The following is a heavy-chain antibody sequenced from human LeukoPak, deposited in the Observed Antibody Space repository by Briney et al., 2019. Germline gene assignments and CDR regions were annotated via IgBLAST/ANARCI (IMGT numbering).Heavy chain of an antibody. J-gene: IGHJ3*02. CDR2: ISYDGSNK. V-gene: IGHV3-30*03. CDR3: ARVFTPYYYDSSGKDAFDI. CDR1: GFTFSSYG. Sequence: GGSLRLSCAAYGFTFSSYGMHWDRQAPGKGLEWVAVISYDGSNKYYADSVKGRFTISRDNSKNTLYLQMNSLRAEDTAVYYCARVFTPYYYDSSGKDAFDIWGQGAMVTVSS. D-gene: IGHD3-22*01.